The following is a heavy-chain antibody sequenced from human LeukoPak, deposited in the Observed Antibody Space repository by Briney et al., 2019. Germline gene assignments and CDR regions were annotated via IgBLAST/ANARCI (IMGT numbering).Heavy chain of an antibody. CDR3: AAGGTYYYNSSGYLYEP. J-gene: IGHJ5*02. V-gene: IGHV4-30-4*01. Sequence: SQTLSLTCTVSGGSISSGDYYWSWIRQPPGKGLEWIGYIYYSGSTYYNPSLKSRVTISVDTSKNQFSLKLSSVTAADTAVYYCAAGGTYYYNSSGYLYEPWGQGTLVTVSS. CDR2: IYYSGST. CDR1: GGSISSGDYY. D-gene: IGHD3-22*01.